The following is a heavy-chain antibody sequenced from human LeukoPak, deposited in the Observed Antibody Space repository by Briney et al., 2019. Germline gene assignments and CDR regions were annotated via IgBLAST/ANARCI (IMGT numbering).Heavy chain of an antibody. V-gene: IGHV1-8*03. CDR1: GYTFTSYD. CDR2: MNPNSGNT. D-gene: IGHD3-10*01. CDR3: ARGTTPSDRRGRRWFGNYYMDV. Sequence: GASVKVSCKASGYTFTSYDINWVRQATGQGLEWMGWMNPNSGNTGYAQKFQGRVTITRNTSISTAYMELSSLRSEDTAVYYCARGTTPSDRRGRRWFGNYYMDVWGKGTTVTVSS. J-gene: IGHJ6*03.